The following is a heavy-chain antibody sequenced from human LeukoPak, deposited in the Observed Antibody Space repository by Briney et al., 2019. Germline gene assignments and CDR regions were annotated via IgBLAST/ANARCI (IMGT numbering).Heavy chain of an antibody. V-gene: IGHV4-59*01. Sequence: SGTLSLTCTVSGGSINNYYWSWIRQSPGKGLEWIGYIYYSGSTNYNPSLKSRVTISVDTSKNHFSLKLSSVTAADTAVYYCARVVTTVDAFDIWGQWTMVTVSS. J-gene: IGHJ3*02. D-gene: IGHD4-17*01. CDR3: ARVVTTVDAFDI. CDR2: IYYSGST. CDR1: GGSINNYY.